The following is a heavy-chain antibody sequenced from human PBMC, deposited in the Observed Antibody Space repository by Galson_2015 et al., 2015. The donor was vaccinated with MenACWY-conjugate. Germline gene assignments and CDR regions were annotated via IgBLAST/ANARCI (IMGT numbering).Heavy chain of an antibody. V-gene: IGHV5-51*01. J-gene: IGHJ6*02. Sequence: QSGEEVTKPGESLPISCRASGYNFITYWIGWVRPVPGKGLEWVGLISPIDSKTIYSPAFEGRVTISADNSITTAYLQWNSLQASDTAMYYCARHPPGGRGMDVWGQGTTVTVSS. CDR2: ISPIDSKT. D-gene: IGHD1-26*01. CDR1: GYNFITYW. CDR3: ARHPPGGRGMDV.